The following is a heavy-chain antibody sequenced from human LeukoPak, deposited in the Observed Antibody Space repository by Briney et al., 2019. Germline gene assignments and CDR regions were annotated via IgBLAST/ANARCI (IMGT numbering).Heavy chain of an antibody. V-gene: IGHV4-59*01. Sequence: PSETLSLTCTVSGGSIRSYYWNWIRQPPGKGLEWIGYIYYSGSTNYNPSLKSRVSISIDTSKNQFSLKLNSVTAADTAVYYCARLKHTTMIIFITPDAFDIWGQGTMVTVSP. D-gene: IGHD3-22*01. CDR2: IYYSGST. J-gene: IGHJ3*02. CDR1: GGSIRSYY. CDR3: ARLKHTTMIIFITPDAFDI.